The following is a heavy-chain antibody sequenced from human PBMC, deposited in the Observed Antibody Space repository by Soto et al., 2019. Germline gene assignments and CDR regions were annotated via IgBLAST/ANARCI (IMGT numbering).Heavy chain of an antibody. CDR1: GYTFSHSA. CDR3: AKSKGGWILDF. CDR2: XNVGNXKT. Sequence: XVTVSCKASGYTFSHSALHWVRQATGQRLEWMGWXNVGNXKTEYSWRLQGXATITKDTSASTADMHLSGLKSVDKVVYYCAKSKGGWILDFWGPGTLVTVYS. V-gene: IGHV1-3*01. J-gene: IGHJ4*02. D-gene: IGHD6-19*01.